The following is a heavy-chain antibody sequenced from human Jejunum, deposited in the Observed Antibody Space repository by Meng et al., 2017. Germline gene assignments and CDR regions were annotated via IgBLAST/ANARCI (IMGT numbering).Heavy chain of an antibody. CDR1: GDTFNNYA. CDR2: IRPYIDAT. J-gene: IGHJ4*02. CDR3: ARDGFSGSYYGH. V-gene: IGHV1-69*10. Sequence: QVQLEQSGAEVKQPGSSVKGSCKTSGDTFNNYAISWVRQAPGQGLEWMGGIRPYIDATNYAPNFQGRVTITADKTTSTAYMELRSLTSDDTALYYCARDGFSGSYYGHWGQGTLVTVSS. D-gene: IGHD1-26*01.